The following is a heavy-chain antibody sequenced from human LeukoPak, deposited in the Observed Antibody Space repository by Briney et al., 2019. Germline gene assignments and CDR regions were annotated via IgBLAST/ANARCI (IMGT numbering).Heavy chain of an antibody. J-gene: IGHJ4*02. D-gene: IGHD3-10*01. V-gene: IGHV3-11*01. CDR2: ISSSGSTI. CDR3: ARSGWEYYGSGSYNY. Sequence: GRSLRLSCAASGFTFSDYYMSWIRQAPGKGLEWVSYISSSGSTIYYADSMKGRFTISRDNAKNSLYLQMNSLRAEDTAVYYCARSGWEYYGSGSYNYWGQGTLVTVSS. CDR1: GFTFSDYY.